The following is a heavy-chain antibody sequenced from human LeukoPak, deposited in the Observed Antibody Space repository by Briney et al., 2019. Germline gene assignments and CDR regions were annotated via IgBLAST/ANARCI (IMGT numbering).Heavy chain of an antibody. CDR1: GGSISSYY. Sequence: TSETLSLTCTVSGGSISSYYWSWIRQPPGKGLEWIGYIYYSGSTSYNPSLKSRVTISVDTSKNQFSLKLSSVTAADTAVYYCARANWDADWFDPWGQGTLVTVSS. J-gene: IGHJ5*02. V-gene: IGHV4-59*01. CDR2: IYYSGST. CDR3: ARANWDADWFDP. D-gene: IGHD7-27*01.